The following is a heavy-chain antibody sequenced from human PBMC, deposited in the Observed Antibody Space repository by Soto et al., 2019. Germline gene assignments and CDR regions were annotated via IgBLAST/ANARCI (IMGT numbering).Heavy chain of an antibody. CDR1: GGSVSGHY. CDR3: ARDRRGYNYGRNPFDI. J-gene: IGHJ3*02. CDR2: IYARGST. V-gene: IGHV4-4*07. Sequence: SETLSLTCNVSGGSVSGHYWSWIRQPAGKGLEWIGRIYARGSTYYNPSLESRVTISVDTSKSQFSLRLSSVTAADTAIYYCARDRRGYNYGRNPFDIWGQGTIVTVSS. D-gene: IGHD5-18*01.